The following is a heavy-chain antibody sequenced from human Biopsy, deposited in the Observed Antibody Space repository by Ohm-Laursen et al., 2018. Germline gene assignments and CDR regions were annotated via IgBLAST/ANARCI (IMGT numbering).Heavy chain of an antibody. Sequence: SSVTASCRAPGGTFSDYAISWVRQAPGQGLEWMGGVTPIFGTSNHALKFQGRVTITADKSTSTAYMELNSLRSDDTAMYYCARDALLPGVGGMDVWGQGTTVTVSS. V-gene: IGHV1-69*06. CDR1: GGTFSDYA. CDR2: VTPIFGTS. CDR3: ARDALLPGVGGMDV. D-gene: IGHD3-10*01. J-gene: IGHJ6*02.